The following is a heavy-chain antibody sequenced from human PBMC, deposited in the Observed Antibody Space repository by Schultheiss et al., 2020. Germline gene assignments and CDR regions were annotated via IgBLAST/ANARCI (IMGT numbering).Heavy chain of an antibody. CDR1: GFTFSSYW. CDR2: IKQDGSEK. Sequence: GGSLRLSCAASGFTFSSYWMSWVRQAPGKGLEWVANIKQDGSEKYYVDSVKGRFTISRDNAKNSLYLQMNSLRAEDTAVYYCATQALVTPNYYYYYMDVWGKGTTVTVSS. D-gene: IGHD3-9*01. J-gene: IGHJ6*03. V-gene: IGHV3-7*03. CDR3: ATQALVTPNYYYYYMDV.